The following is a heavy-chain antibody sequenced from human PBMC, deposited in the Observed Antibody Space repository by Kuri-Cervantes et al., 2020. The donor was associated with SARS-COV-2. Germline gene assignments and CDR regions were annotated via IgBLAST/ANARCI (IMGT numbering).Heavy chain of an antibody. CDR1: AYIFTNYG. Sequence: ASVKVSCKASAYIFTNYGISWVRQAPGQGLEWMGWISARAGNTHYLQKFEGRFTMTTDTSTTTDYMELKSLTSDDTAVYYCVREADYWGQGTLVTVSS. CDR2: ISARAGNT. CDR3: VREADY. V-gene: IGHV1-18*04. J-gene: IGHJ4*02.